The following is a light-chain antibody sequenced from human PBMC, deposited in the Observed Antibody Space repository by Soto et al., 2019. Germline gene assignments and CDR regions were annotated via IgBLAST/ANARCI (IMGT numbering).Light chain of an antibody. CDR3: QQYSRLPHT. Sequence: SVLTQSPATLSLSPGARVTLSCRASQSVSNSFFAWYQQKPGQAPRLLIYGVSSRATSIPDGFSGSGSGTDFTLTISRLEPEDFVVYYFQQYSRLPHTFGQGTKLEVK. V-gene: IGKV3-20*01. CDR1: QSVSNSF. J-gene: IGKJ2*01. CDR2: GVS.